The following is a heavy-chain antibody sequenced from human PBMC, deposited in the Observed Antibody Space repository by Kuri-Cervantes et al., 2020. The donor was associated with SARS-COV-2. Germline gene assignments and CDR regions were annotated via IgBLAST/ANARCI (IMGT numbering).Heavy chain of an antibody. V-gene: IGHV1-18*03. CDR2: ISAYNGNT. D-gene: IGHD6-19*01. CDR3: AGDLGGVPVAGISDY. Sequence: ASVKVSCKASGYTFTSYGISWVRQAPGQGLEWMGWISAYNGNTNYAQKFQGRVTITRDPSARSAYMERSRLREEDMAVYYCAGDLGGVPVAGISDYWGQGTLVTVSS. J-gene: IGHJ4*02. CDR1: GYTFTSYG.